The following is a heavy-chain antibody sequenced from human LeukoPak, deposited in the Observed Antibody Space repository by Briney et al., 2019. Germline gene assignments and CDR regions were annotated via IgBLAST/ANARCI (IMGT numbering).Heavy chain of an antibody. J-gene: IGHJ4*02. CDR2: IWYDGSNK. V-gene: IGHV3-33*01. CDR3: AREGPSTVTTLDIDY. D-gene: IGHD4-17*01. CDR1: GFTFSSYG. Sequence: GRSLRLSCAASGFTFSSYGMHWVRQAPGKGLEWVAVIWYDGSNKYYADSVKGRFTISRDNSKKTLYLQMNSLRAEDTAVYYCAREGPSTVTTLDIDYWGQGTLVTVSS.